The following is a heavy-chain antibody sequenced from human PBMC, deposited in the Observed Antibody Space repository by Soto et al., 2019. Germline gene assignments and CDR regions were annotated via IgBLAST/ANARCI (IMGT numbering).Heavy chain of an antibody. D-gene: IGHD6-19*01. J-gene: IGHJ4*02. V-gene: IGHV3-30*18. CDR3: AKRGAVAGPFDY. Sequence: QVQLVESGGGVVQPGRSLRLSCAASGFTFSSYGMHWVRQAPGKGLEWVAVISYDGSNKYYADSVKGRFTISRDNSQNTLYLQMNSLRAEDTAVYYCAKRGAVAGPFDYWVQGTLVTVSS. CDR1: GFTFSSYG. CDR2: ISYDGSNK.